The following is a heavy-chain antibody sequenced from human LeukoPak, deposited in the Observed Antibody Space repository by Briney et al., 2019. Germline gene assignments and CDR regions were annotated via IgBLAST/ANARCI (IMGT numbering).Heavy chain of an antibody. CDR1: GFTFSTYW. J-gene: IGHJ4*02. CDR2: IKQDGSEK. CDR3: ARGKGLDY. V-gene: IGHV3-7*01. Sequence: GGSLRLSCAACGFTFSTYWMSWVRQAPGKGLEWVANIKQDGSEKYYVDSVKGRFTISRDNAKSSLYLQMNSLRAEDTAVYYCARGKGLDYWGQGTLVTVSS.